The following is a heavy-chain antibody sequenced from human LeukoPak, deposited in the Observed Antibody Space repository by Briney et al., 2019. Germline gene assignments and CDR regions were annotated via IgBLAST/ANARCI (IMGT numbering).Heavy chain of an antibody. J-gene: IGHJ5*02. CDR2: ISVDNGNT. V-gene: IGHV1-18*01. D-gene: IGHD3-22*01. CDR3: ARGPIVVVKGGWFDP. CDR1: VYTFTSYG. Sequence: ASVKLSCTASVYTFTSYGISWVRQAPCPGLEWMGWISVDNGNTNYAQTSQRRVTMTRETSISTAYVELSRLRSDDTAVYYCARGPIVVVKGGWFDPWGQGSQVTVSS.